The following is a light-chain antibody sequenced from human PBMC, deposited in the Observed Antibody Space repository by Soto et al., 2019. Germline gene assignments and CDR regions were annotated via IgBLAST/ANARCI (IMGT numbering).Light chain of an antibody. CDR2: DAS. J-gene: IGKJ1*01. CDR3: LQHNSYPLT. CDR1: QGIRKD. V-gene: IGKV1-17*01. Sequence: DIQMTQSPSSLSASAGDRVTITCRASQGIRKDLGWFQQKPGKAPKRLIYDASSLQSGVPSRFSGTGSGTEFTLTISSLQPEDFATYYCLQHNSYPLTFGQGTKVDIK.